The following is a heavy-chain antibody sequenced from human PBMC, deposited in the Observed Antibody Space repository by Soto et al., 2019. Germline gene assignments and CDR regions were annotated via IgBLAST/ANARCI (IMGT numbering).Heavy chain of an antibody. CDR3: ARLQLVTVTARGYGMDV. J-gene: IGHJ6*02. Sequence: LGESLKISCKGSGYSFTSYWIGWVRQMPGKGLEWMGIIYPGDSDTRYSPSFQGQVTISADKSISTAYLQWSSLKASDTAMYYCARLQLVTVTARGYGMDVWGQGTTVTVSS. V-gene: IGHV5-51*01. CDR2: IYPGDSDT. D-gene: IGHD4-17*01. CDR1: GYSFTSYW.